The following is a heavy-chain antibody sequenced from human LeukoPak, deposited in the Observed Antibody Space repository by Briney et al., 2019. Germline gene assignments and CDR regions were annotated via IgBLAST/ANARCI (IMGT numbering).Heavy chain of an antibody. J-gene: IGHJ4*02. CDR1: GFTFSSYG. CDR2: ISYDGSNK. Sequence: GRSLRLSCAASGFTFSSYGMHWVRQAPGKGLEWVAVISYDGSNKYYADSVKGRFTISRDNSKNTLYLQMNSLRAEDTAVYYCAKDAWTAWGQGTLVTVSS. D-gene: IGHD3/OR15-3a*01. V-gene: IGHV3-30*18. CDR3: AKDAWTA.